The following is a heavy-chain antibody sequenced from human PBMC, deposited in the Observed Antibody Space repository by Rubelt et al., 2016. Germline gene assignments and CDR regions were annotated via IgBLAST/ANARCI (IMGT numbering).Heavy chain of an antibody. J-gene: IGHJ6*02. CDR1: GGSISSSSYY. Sequence: QLQLQESGPGLVKPSETLSLTCTVSGGSISSSSYYWGWIRQPPGKGLEWIGSIYYSGSTYYNPALKIRATNSVDTSKNQFSLKLRCVTAADTAVYYCARQYNVWGQGTTVTVSS. CDR2: IYYSGST. V-gene: IGHV4-39*01. CDR3: ARQYNV. D-gene: IGHD1-1*01.